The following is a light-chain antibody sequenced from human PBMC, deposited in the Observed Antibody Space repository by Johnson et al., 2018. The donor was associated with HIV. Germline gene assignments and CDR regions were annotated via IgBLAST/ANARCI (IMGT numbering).Light chain of an antibody. Sequence: QSVLTQPPSVSAAPGQKVTISCSGSNSNIGNNYVSWYQQLPGTAPKLLIYENNKRPSGIPDRFSGSKSGTSATLGITGLQTGDEADYYCGTWDSSLSALYVLGTGTKVTVL. CDR3: GTWDSSLSALYV. V-gene: IGLV1-51*02. J-gene: IGLJ1*01. CDR1: NSNIGNNY. CDR2: ENN.